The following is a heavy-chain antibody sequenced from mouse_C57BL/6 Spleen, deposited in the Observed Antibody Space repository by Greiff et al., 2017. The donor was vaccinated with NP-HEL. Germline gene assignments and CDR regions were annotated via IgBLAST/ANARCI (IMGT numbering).Heavy chain of an antibody. J-gene: IGHJ3*01. D-gene: IGHD2-1*01. CDR3: TRDGGNYVFAY. CDR2: ISSGGDYS. Sequence: EVMLVESGEGLVKPGGSLKLSCAASGFTFSSYAMSWVRQTPEKRLEWVAYISSGGDYSYYADTVKGRFTISRDNARNTLYLQMSSLKSEDTAMYYCTRDGGNYVFAYWGQGTLVTVSA. V-gene: IGHV5-9-1*02. CDR1: GFTFSSYA.